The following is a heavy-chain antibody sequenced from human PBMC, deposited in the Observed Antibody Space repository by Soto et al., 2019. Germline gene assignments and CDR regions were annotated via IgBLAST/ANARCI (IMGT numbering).Heavy chain of an antibody. Sequence: SETLSLTCPVSGCSMSSYYWSWIRQPPGKGLEWIGYIYYSGSTNYNPSLKSRVTISVDTSKNQFSLKLSSVTAADTAVYYCARDYYYYGMDVWGQGTTVTVSS. V-gene: IGHV4-59*01. CDR2: IYYSGST. J-gene: IGHJ6*02. CDR1: GCSMSSYY. CDR3: ARDYYYYGMDV.